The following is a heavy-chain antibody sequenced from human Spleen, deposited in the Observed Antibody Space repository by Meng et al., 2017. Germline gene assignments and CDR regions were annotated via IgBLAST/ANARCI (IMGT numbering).Heavy chain of an antibody. D-gene: IGHD6-13*01. J-gene: IGHJ6*04. CDR3: ARDSSSSWWYYYYGMDV. V-gene: IGHV3-23*01. CDR2: MSGSGGGT. Sequence: GESLKISCAASGFTFSNYAMTWVRQGPGKGLELVSAMSGSGGGTYYADSVKGRFTISRDNSKNTLYLQMNSLRAEDTAVYYCARDSSSSWWYYYYGMDVSGKGITVTVSS. CDR1: GFTFSNYA.